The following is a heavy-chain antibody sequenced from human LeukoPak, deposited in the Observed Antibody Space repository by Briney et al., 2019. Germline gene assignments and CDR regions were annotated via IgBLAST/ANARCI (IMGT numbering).Heavy chain of an antibody. J-gene: IGHJ5*02. Sequence: GASVKVSCKASGYTFTSYGISWVRQATGQGLEWMGWISADNRHTNYAHNLQCPVTLPTDPSPSTAYMELRSLRSYDTAVYYFARANIVLMVYASYNWFDPWGQGTLVTVSS. CDR2: ISADNRHT. V-gene: IGHV1-18*01. D-gene: IGHD2-8*01. CDR3: ARANIVLMVYASYNWFDP. CDR1: GYTFTSYG.